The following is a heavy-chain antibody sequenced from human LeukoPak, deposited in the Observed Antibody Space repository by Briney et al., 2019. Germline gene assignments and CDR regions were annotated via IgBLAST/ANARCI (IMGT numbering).Heavy chain of an antibody. J-gene: IGHJ4*02. CDR2: ISSSSSYI. Sequence: GGSLRLSCAASGFTFSSYSMNWVRQAPGEGLEWVSSISSSSSYIYYADSVKGRFTISRDNAKNSLYLQMNSLRAEDTAVYYCARIPSYGDYETNWGQGTLVTVSP. D-gene: IGHD4-17*01. V-gene: IGHV3-21*01. CDR3: ARIPSYGDYETN. CDR1: GFTFSSYS.